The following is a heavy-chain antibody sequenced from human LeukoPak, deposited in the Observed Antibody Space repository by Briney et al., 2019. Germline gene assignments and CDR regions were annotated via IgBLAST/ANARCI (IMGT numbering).Heavy chain of an antibody. J-gene: IGHJ4*02. V-gene: IGHV1-46*01. D-gene: IGHD2-21*02. CDR2: INPSGGST. Sequence: ASVKVSCKASGYTFTCYYVHWVRQAPGHGLEWMGIINPSGGSTSYAQRFQGRVTMTRDTSTSTVYMELSSLRSEDTAVYYCAREAPGGDCNYWGQGTLVTVSS. CDR3: AREAPGGDCNY. CDR1: GYTFTCYY.